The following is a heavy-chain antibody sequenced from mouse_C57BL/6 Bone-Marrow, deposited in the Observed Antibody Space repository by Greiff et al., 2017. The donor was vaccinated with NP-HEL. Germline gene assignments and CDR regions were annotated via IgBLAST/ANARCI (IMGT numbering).Heavy chain of an antibody. CDR2: INPNNGGT. J-gene: IGHJ4*01. CDR3: AYDGYYPYAMDY. Sequence: EVQLQQSGPELVKPGASVKISCKASGYTFTDYYMNWVKQSHGKSLEWIGDINPNNGGTSYNQKFKGKAPLTVDKSSSTAYMELRSLTSEDSAVYYCAYDGYYPYAMDYWGQGTSVTVSS. CDR1: GYTFTDYY. V-gene: IGHV1-26*01. D-gene: IGHD2-3*01.